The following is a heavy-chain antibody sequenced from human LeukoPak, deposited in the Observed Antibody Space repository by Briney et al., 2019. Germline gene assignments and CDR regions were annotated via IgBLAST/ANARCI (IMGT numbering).Heavy chain of an antibody. Sequence: GGSLRLSCAASGFTFSSYGMHWVRQAPGKGLEWVAVISYDGSNKYYADSVKGRFTISRVNSKNTLYLQMNSLRAEDTAVYYCAKDLGLLRYFDSPYYFDYWGQGTLVTVSS. V-gene: IGHV3-30*18. CDR3: AKDLGLLRYFDSPYYFDY. D-gene: IGHD3-9*01. J-gene: IGHJ4*02. CDR2: ISYDGSNK. CDR1: GFTFSSYG.